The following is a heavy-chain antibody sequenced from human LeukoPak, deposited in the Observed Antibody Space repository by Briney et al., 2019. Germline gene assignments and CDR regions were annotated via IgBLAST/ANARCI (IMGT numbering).Heavy chain of an antibody. CDR1: GGTFSSYA. J-gene: IGHJ4*02. CDR2: IIPILGIA. D-gene: IGHD4-17*01. V-gene: IGHV1-69*04. CDR3: AREPVTTHPGDY. Sequence: ASVKVSCKASGGTFSSYAISWVRQAPGQGLEWMGRIIPILGIANYAQKFQARVTITADKSTSTAYMELSSLRSEDTAVYYCAREPVTTHPGDYWGQGTLVTVSS.